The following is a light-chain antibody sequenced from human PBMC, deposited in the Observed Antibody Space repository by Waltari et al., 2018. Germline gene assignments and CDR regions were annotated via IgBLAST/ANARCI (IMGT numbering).Light chain of an antibody. J-gene: IGLJ2*01. CDR3: HAWRSGILV. V-gene: IGLV4-69*01. CDR1: RGHSDYA. CDR2: LNSDGSH. Sequence: QLVLTQSPSASASLGASVKLTCTLSRGHSDYANAWQQQQPGKGPRYLMKLNSDGSHNKGDGIPDRCSGSSSGAERYLTISRLQSEDEADYYCHAWRSGILVFAGGTKLTVL.